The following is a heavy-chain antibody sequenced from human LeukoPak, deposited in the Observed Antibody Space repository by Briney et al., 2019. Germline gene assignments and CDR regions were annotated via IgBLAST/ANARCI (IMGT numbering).Heavy chain of an antibody. Sequence: SETLSLTCAVYGGSFSGYYWSWIRQPPGKGLEWIGEINHSGSTNYNPSLKSRVTISVDTSKNQFSLKLSSVTAADTAVYHCARSWAAAGLPWGQGTLVTVSS. CDR2: INHSGST. J-gene: IGHJ5*02. CDR3: ARSWAAAGLP. CDR1: GGSFSGYY. D-gene: IGHD6-13*01. V-gene: IGHV4-34*01.